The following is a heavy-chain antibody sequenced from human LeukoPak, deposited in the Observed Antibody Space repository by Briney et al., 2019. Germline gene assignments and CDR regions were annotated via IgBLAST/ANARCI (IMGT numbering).Heavy chain of an antibody. CDR2: IYTSGST. CDR1: GGSISSYY. D-gene: IGHD5-18*01. Sequence: SETLSLTCTVSGGSISSYYWSWIRQPAGKGLEWIGRIYTSGSTNYNPSLKSRVTMSVDTSKNQFSLKLSSVIAADTAVYYCARDQRDTAKYYFDYWGQGTLVTVSS. V-gene: IGHV4-4*07. J-gene: IGHJ4*02. CDR3: ARDQRDTAKYYFDY.